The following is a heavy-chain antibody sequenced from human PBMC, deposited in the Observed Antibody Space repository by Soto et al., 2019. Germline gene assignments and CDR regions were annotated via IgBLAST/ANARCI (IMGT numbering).Heavy chain of an antibody. CDR1: GGSFSGYY. CDR3: ARGYYGSGSYGPPYYFDY. Sequence: SETLSLTCAVYGGSFSGYYWSWIRQPPGKGLEWIGGIYHSGSTNYNPSLKSRVTISVDTSKNQFSLKLSSVTAADTAVYYCARGYYGSGSYGPPYYFDYWGQGTLVTVSS. J-gene: IGHJ4*02. D-gene: IGHD3-10*01. CDR2: IYHSGST. V-gene: IGHV4-34*01.